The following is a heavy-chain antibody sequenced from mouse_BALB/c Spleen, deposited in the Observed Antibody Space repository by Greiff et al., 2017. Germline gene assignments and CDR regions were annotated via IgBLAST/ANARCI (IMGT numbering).Heavy chain of an antibody. CDR1: GFKIKDTY. CDR3: AKGYWYFDV. J-gene: IGHJ1*01. V-gene: IGHV14-3*02. CDR2: IDPANGNT. Sequence: EVQLQESGAELVKPGASVKLSCTASGFKIKDTYMHWVKQRPEQGLEWIGKIDPANGNTKYDPKFQGKATITADTSSNTAYLQLSSLTSEDTAVYYCAKGYWYFDVWGAGTTVTVSS.